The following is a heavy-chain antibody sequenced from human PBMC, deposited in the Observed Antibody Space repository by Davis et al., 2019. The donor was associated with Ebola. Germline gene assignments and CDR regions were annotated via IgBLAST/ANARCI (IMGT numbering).Heavy chain of an antibody. CDR1: ADFFTTYY. J-gene: IGHJ2*01. Sequence: GSLRLSCAVSADFFTTYYWNWIRQTPGKGLEWIGNIHSSGSTNYNPSLESRVTILVDTSKSQFSLRLNSMTAADTAVYYCARGGPEGFGERDWYFDLWGRGTLVTVSS. CDR2: IHSSGST. V-gene: IGHV4-59*01. CDR3: ARGGPEGFGERDWYFDL. D-gene: IGHD3-10*01.